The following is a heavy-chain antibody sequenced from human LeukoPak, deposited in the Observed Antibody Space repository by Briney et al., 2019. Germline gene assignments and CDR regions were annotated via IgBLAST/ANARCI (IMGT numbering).Heavy chain of an antibody. CDR1: GYTFTSYG. J-gene: IGHJ4*02. D-gene: IGHD3-22*01. V-gene: IGHV1-18*01. CDR3: ARATSFYDSNGHFDY. Sequence: ASVKVSCKASGYTFTSYGVSWVRQAPGQGLEWMGWISTYNGNTEYAQKLQGRVTMTTDTSTSTAYMELRSLRSDDTAVYYCARATSFYDSNGHFDYWGQGALVTVSS. CDR2: ISTYNGNT.